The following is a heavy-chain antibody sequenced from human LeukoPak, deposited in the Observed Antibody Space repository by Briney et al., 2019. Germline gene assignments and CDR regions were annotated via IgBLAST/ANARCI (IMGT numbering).Heavy chain of an antibody. D-gene: IGHD3-22*01. Sequence: SETLSLTCTVSGGSISSGGYYWSWIRQPPGKGLEWIGYIYHSGSTYYNPSLKSRVTISVDRSKNQFSLKLSSVTAADTAVYYCARDSAYYDSSGYYSLLYYYYGMDVWGQGTTVTVSS. J-gene: IGHJ6*02. CDR3: ARDSAYYDSSGYYSLLYYYYGMDV. CDR1: GGSISSGGYY. CDR2: IYHSGST. V-gene: IGHV4-30-2*01.